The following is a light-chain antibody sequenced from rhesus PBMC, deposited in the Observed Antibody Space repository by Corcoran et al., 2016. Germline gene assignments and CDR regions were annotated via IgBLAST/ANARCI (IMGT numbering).Light chain of an antibody. V-gene: IGKV1-28*03. CDR1: QGIRSY. Sequence: DIQMTQSPSSLSASVGDTVTITCRASQGIRSYLTWFQQKPGKAPKLLIYAASSVESGVPSRFSGSGSGTNFTLSISRLPPEDFAVYYCLQRNSYPHSFGQGTKVEGK. J-gene: IGKJ2*01. CDR3: LQRNSYPHS. CDR2: AAS.